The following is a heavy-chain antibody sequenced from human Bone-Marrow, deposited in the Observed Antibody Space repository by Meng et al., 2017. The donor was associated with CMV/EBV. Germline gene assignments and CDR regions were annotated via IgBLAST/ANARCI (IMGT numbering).Heavy chain of an antibody. CDR3: ARGPVRFLEWLWDYYYYGTDV. CDR2: IYYSGST. D-gene: IGHD3-3*01. J-gene: IGHJ6*01. Sequence: ESLKISCTVSGGYISSSSYYWGWIRQPPGKGLEWIGSIYYSGSTYYNPSLKSQVTISVDTSKNQFSLKLSSVTAADTAVYYCARGPVRFLEWLWDYYYYGTDVWGQWNTVNFAS. CDR1: GGYISSSSYY. V-gene: IGHV4-39*01.